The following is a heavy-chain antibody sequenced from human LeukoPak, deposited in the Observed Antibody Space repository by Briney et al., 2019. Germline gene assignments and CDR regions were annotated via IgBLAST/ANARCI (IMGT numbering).Heavy chain of an antibody. J-gene: IGHJ4*02. V-gene: IGHV4-59*12. CDR2: IYYSGST. CDR3: ARGPETEGGGLDY. CDR1: GGSISSYY. Sequence: PSETLSLTCTVSGGSISSYYWSWIRQPPGKGLEWIGYIYYSGSTYYNPSLKSRVTISVDRSKNQFSLKLSSVTAADTAVYYCARGPETEGGGLDYWGQGTLVTVSS. D-gene: IGHD3-16*01.